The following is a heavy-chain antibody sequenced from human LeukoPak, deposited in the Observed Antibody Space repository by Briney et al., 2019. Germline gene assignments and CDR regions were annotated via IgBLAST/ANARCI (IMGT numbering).Heavy chain of an antibody. Sequence: GGSLRLSCRASRPTFSGSWMSWVRQAPGKGLEWVANISPDGGTKYYMDSVKGRVTISRDNARNSLYLEMSSLRTDDTAVYYCTAGVSGSWDFGGQGTLVTVSS. CDR1: RPTFSGSW. CDR3: TAGVSGSWDF. V-gene: IGHV3-7*03. CDR2: ISPDGGTK. J-gene: IGHJ4*02. D-gene: IGHD6-13*01.